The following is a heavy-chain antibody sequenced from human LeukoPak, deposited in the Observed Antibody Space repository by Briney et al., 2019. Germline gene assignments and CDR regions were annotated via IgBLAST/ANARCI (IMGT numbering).Heavy chain of an antibody. D-gene: IGHD6-13*01. CDR1: GYTFTSYG. Sequence: ASVKVSCKASGYTFTSYGISWVRQAPGQGLEWMGWISGYNGNTNYAQNLQGRVTMTTDTSTSTVYMELRSLRSDDTAVYYCARDSQLVPREWGQGTLVTVSS. CDR3: ARDSQLVPRE. CDR2: ISGYNGNT. J-gene: IGHJ4*02. V-gene: IGHV1-18*01.